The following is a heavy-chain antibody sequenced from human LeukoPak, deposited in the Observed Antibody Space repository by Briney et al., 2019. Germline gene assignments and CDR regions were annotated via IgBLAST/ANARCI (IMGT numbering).Heavy chain of an antibody. CDR1: GFTLSSYA. V-gene: IGHV3-23*01. CDR2: ISGSGGST. Sequence: GGSLRLSCAASGFTLSSYAMSWVRQAPGKGLEWVSAISGSGGSTYYADSVKGRFTISRDNSKNTLYLQMNSLRAEDTAVYYCAKTVTMVRGVIITFWFDPWGQGTLVTVSS. CDR3: AKTVTMVRGVIITFWFDP. D-gene: IGHD3-10*01. J-gene: IGHJ5*02.